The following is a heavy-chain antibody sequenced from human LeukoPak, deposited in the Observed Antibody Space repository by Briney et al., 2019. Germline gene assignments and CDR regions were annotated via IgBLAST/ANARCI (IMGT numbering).Heavy chain of an antibody. CDR3: ARASYYGDYELSFYD. D-gene: IGHD4-17*01. J-gene: IGHJ4*02. V-gene: IGHV4-59*01. CDR2: IYYSGST. CDR1: GGSISSYY. Sequence: SETLSLTCTVSGGSISSYYWSWIRQPPGKGVEWIGYIYYSGSTNYNPSLKSRVTISVDTSKNQFSLKLSSVTAADTAVYYCARASYYGDYELSFYDWGQGTLVTVSS.